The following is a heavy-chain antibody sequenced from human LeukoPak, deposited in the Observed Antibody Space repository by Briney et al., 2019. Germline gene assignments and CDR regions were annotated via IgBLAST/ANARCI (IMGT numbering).Heavy chain of an antibody. CDR2: INSGSSTI. CDR1: EFSLRSYS. J-gene: IGHJ4*02. D-gene: IGHD2-2*01. Sequence: GGSLRLSCGASEFSLRSYSMDWVRQAPGKGLEWVSHINSGSSTIYYADSVKGRFTISRDNAGNSLYLHMNSLRAEDTAVYYCAKRIGSCNNIRCLYFDHWGQGAPVTVSS. V-gene: IGHV3-48*01. CDR3: AKRIGSCNNIRCLYFDH.